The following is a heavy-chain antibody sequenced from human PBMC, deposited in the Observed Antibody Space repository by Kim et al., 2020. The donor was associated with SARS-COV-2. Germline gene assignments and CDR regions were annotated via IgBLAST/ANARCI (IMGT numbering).Heavy chain of an antibody. Sequence: GGSLRLSCAASGFTFSNAWMSWVRQAPGKGLEWVGRIKSKTDGGTTDYAAPVKGRFTISRDDSKNTLYLQMNSLKTEDTAVYYCTTDGMAYYYDSSGYYYDFDYWGQGTLVTVSS. D-gene: IGHD3-22*01. J-gene: IGHJ4*02. CDR3: TTDGMAYYYDSSGYYYDFDY. CDR2: IKSKTDGGTT. V-gene: IGHV3-15*01. CDR1: GFTFSNAW.